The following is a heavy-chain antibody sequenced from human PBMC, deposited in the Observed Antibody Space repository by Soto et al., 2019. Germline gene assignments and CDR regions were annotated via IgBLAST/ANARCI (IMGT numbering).Heavy chain of an antibody. Sequence: EVQLLESGGGLVQPGGSLRLSCAASGFTFSSYAMSWVRQAPGKGLEWVSIISGSGGSTFYADSVKGRFTISRDNSKNTLYLQMNSLTAEDTAVYYCATHFVNGEVDYWGQGTLVTVSS. V-gene: IGHV3-23*01. CDR1: GFTFSSYA. CDR3: ATHFVNGEVDY. J-gene: IGHJ4*02. CDR2: ISGSGGST. D-gene: IGHD3-10*01.